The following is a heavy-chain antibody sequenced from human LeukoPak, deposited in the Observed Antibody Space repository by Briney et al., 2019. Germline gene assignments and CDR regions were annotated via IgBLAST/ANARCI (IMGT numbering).Heavy chain of an antibody. CDR3: ARDFVHGMDV. D-gene: IGHD3-9*01. J-gene: IGHJ6*02. CDR1: GGSFSGYY. Sequence: KTSETLSLICAVYGGSFSGYYWSWIRQPPGKGLEWIGEINHSGSTNYNPSLKSRVTISVDTSKNQFSLKLSSVTAADTAVYYCARDFVHGMDVWGQGTTVTVSS. V-gene: IGHV4-34*01. CDR2: INHSGST.